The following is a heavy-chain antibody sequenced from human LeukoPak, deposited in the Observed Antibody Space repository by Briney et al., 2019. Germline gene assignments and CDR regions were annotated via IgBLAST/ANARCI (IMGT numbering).Heavy chain of an antibody. CDR2: IYTSGST. D-gene: IGHD3-22*01. CDR1: GGSISSGSYY. Sequence: PSQTLSLTCTVSGGSISSGSYYWSWIRQPAGKGLEWIGRIYTSGSTNYNPSLKSRVTISVDTSKNQFSLKLSSVTAADTAVYYCARGSSSGYYVNFDYWGQGTLVTVSS. V-gene: IGHV4-61*02. CDR3: ARGSSSGYYVNFDY. J-gene: IGHJ4*02.